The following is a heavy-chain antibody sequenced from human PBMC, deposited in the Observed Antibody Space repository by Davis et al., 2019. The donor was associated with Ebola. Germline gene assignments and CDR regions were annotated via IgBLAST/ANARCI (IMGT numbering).Heavy chain of an antibody. J-gene: IGHJ4*02. V-gene: IGHV3-23*01. CDR2: ISGSGDTR. D-gene: IGHD6-19*01. Sequence: PGGSLRLSCAASGFTFNSYAMSWVRQVPGKGLEWVSAISGSGDTRRYADSVKGRFTISRDNSKSTLYLQMNSLRAEDTAVYYCAKDPDSSGWYDSYFDKWGRGTLVTVSS. CDR1: GFTFNSYA. CDR3: AKDPDSSGWYDSYFDK.